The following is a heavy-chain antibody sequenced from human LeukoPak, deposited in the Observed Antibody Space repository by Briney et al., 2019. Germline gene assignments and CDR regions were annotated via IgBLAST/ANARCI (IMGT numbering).Heavy chain of an antibody. J-gene: IGHJ6*03. CDR3: VREGSGSTHYMDV. Sequence: GGSLRLSCATSGFTFSSHDMNWVRQAPGKGLEWVSSITARSKSIDYADSVKGRFAISRDNAKNSLFLQMDSLRVEDTAGYYCVREGSGSTHYMDVWGKGTTVTVSS. V-gene: IGHV3-21*01. D-gene: IGHD3-10*01. CDR1: GFTFSSHD. CDR2: ITARSKSI.